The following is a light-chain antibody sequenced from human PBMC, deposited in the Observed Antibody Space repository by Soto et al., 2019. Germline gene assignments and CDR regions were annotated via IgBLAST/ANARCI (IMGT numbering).Light chain of an antibody. CDR3: NSYVTGNSLI. V-gene: IGLV2-8*01. Sequence: QSALTQPPSASGSPGQSVTISCTGTSRDVGGHDYVSWYQQHPGKAPKLLIYEVTKRPSGVPDRFSGSKSGNAASLTVSGLQADDEGDYYCNSYVTGNSLIFGGGTKVTVL. J-gene: IGLJ2*01. CDR2: EVT. CDR1: SRDVGGHDY.